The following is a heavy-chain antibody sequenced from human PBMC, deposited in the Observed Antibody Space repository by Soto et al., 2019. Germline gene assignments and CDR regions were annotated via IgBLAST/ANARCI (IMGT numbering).Heavy chain of an antibody. Sequence: QVQLVQSGAEVKKPGSSVKVSCKASGGTFSSYAISWVRQAPGQGLEWMGEIIPIFGTANYAQKFQGRGTITAXXSXSXXYMELSSLRSEDTAVYYCARDRGPSSGYYPYWFDPWGQGTLVTVSS. D-gene: IGHD3-22*01. CDR3: ARDRGPSSGYYPYWFDP. CDR2: IIPIFGTA. V-gene: IGHV1-69*12. CDR1: GGTFSSYA. J-gene: IGHJ5*02.